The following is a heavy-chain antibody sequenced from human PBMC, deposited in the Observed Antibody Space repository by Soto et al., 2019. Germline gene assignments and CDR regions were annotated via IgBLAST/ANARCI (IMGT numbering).Heavy chain of an antibody. J-gene: IGHJ6*02. CDR2: IIPIFDIT. CDR3: ARPDEGGYSSNHHYYYALDV. D-gene: IGHD3-22*01. Sequence: GASVKVSCKASGGTFRSYSISWVRQAPGQGLEWMGGIIPIFDITNYAQKFQGRVTITADESTSTAYMELSSLGSDDTAVYYCARPDEGGYSSNHHYYYALDVWGQGTTVTVYS. CDR1: GGTFRSYS. V-gene: IGHV1-69*13.